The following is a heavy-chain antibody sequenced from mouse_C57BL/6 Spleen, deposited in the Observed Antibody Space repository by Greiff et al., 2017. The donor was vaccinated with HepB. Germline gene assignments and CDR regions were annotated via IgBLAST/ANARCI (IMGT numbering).Heavy chain of an antibody. CDR1: GFTFTDYY. CDR2: IRNKANGYTT. D-gene: IGHD4-1*01. V-gene: IGHV7-3*01. J-gene: IGHJ2*01. Sequence: EVMLVESGGGLVQPGGSLSLSCAASGFTFTDYYMSWVRQPPGKALEWLGFIRNKANGYTTEYSASVKGRFTISRDNSQSILYLQMNALRAEDSATYYCASGPPGNYFDYWGQGTTLTVSS. CDR3: ASGPPGNYFDY.